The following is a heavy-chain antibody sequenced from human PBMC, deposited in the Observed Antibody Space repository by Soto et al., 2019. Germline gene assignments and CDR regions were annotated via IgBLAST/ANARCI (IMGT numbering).Heavy chain of an antibody. CDR1: GFTFSSYA. V-gene: IGHV3-23*01. CDR3: AKEGGDYYDSSGYYGYYYYGMDV. CDR2: ISGSGGST. J-gene: IGHJ6*02. D-gene: IGHD3-22*01. Sequence: EVQLLESGGGLVQPGGSPRLSCAASGFTFSSYAMSWVRQAPGKGLEWVSAISGSGGSTYYADSVKGRFTISRDNSKNTLYLQMNSLRAEDTAVYYCAKEGGDYYDSSGYYGYYYYGMDVWGQGTTVTVSS.